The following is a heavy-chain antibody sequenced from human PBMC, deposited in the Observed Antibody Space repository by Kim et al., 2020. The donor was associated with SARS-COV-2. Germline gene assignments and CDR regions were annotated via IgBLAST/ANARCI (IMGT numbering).Heavy chain of an antibody. CDR2: IYPGDSDT. J-gene: IGHJ4*02. CDR3: ARGEVGITMIALPIEFDY. V-gene: IGHV5-51*01. Sequence: GESLKISCKGSGYSFTSYWIGWVRQMPGKGLEWMGIIYPGDSDTRYSPPFQGQVTISADKSISTAYLQWSSLKASDTAMYYCARGEVGITMIALPIEFDYWGQGTLVTVSS. CDR1: GYSFTSYW. D-gene: IGHD3-22*01.